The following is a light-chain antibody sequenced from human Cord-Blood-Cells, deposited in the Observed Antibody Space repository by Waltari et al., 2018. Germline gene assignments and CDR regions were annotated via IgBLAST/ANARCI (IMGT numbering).Light chain of an antibody. Sequence: EIVMTQSPATLSVSPGERATLSCRASQSVSSNLAWYQQKPGQAPRLLIYCASTRATGIPARFSGSGSGTEFTLTISSLQSEDFAVDYCQQYNNWPLTFGGGTKVEIK. V-gene: IGKV3-15*01. CDR1: QSVSSN. CDR3: QQYNNWPLT. CDR2: CAS. J-gene: IGKJ4*01.